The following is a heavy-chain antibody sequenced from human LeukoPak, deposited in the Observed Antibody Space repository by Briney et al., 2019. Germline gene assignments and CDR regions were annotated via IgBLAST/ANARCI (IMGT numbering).Heavy chain of an antibody. CDR2: ISSSGGST. CDR3: AKHDILTGYFHDAFDI. J-gene: IGHJ3*02. D-gene: IGHD3-9*01. V-gene: IGHV3-23*01. CDR1: GFTFSSYA. Sequence: GGSLRLSCAASGFTFSSYAMSWVRQAPGKGLEWVSAISSSGGSTYYADSVKGRFTISRDNSKNTLYLQMNSLRAEDTAVYYCAKHDILTGYFHDAFDIWGQGTMVTVSS.